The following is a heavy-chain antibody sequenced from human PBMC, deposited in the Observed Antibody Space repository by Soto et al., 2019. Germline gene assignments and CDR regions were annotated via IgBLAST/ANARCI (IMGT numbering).Heavy chain of an antibody. CDR3: ARDVRYFDWPDYYYYGMDV. Sequence: EVQLVETGGGLIQPGGSLRLSCAASGFTVSSNYMSWVRQAPGKGLEWVSVIYSGGSTYYADSVKGRFTISRDNSKKTLYLQMNSLRAEDTAVYYCARDVRYFDWPDYYYYGMDVWGQGTTVTVSS. V-gene: IGHV3-53*02. CDR2: IYSGGST. D-gene: IGHD3-9*01. CDR1: GFTVSSNY. J-gene: IGHJ6*02.